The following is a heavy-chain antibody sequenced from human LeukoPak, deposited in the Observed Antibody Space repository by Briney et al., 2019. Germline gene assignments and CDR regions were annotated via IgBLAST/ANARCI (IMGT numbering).Heavy chain of an antibody. CDR1: GFTFSDSG. D-gene: IGHD1-26*01. Sequence: PGGSLRLSCAASGFTFSDSGIHWVRQASGKGLEWVGHIRGKADSYATGYAASVKGRFTITRDDSGNTAYLQMNSLKTEDTAVYYCATFPSGSWSAYWGQGTLVTVSS. CDR2: IRGKADSYAT. CDR3: ATFPSGSWSAY. J-gene: IGHJ4*02. V-gene: IGHV3-73*01.